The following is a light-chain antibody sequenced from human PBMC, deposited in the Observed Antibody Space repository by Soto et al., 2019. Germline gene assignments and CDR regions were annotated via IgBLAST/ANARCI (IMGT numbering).Light chain of an antibody. CDR2: AAS. Sequence: DIQMTQSPSSLSASVGDRVTITCRASQDISNYLAWYQQKPGEVPKLLTYAASTLQKGVQSRFSGGGSGSLFTLTMSRLQPDDVATYYCQRYKSAPKTFGRGTMLVIK. V-gene: IGKV1-27*01. J-gene: IGKJ2*01. CDR1: QDISNY. CDR3: QRYKSAPKT.